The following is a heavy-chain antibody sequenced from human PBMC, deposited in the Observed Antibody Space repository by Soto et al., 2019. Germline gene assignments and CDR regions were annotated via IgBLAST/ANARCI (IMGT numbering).Heavy chain of an antibody. CDR1: GFTFSSYA. V-gene: IGHV3-23*01. Sequence: EVQLLESGGGLVQPGGSLRLSCAASGFTFSSYALSWVRQAPGKGLEWVSIISASGGSTFYADSVKGRCTISRDNSKNPLYLQMTRLRAEDTAVYYCAKHFDSGCPDYWGQGTLVTVSS. CDR2: ISASGGST. J-gene: IGHJ4*02. CDR3: AKHFDSGCPDY. D-gene: IGHD6-19*01.